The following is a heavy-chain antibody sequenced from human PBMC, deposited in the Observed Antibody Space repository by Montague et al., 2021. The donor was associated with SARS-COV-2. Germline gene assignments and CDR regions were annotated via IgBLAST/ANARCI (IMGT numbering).Heavy chain of an antibody. Sequence: SETLSLTCTVSGGSIGSSSYYWGWIRQPPRKGLEWIGSIYYSGSTYYNPSLKSRVTISVDTSKNQFSLKLSSVTAADTAVYYCARFPTSYYYDSKAAPATPDAFDIWGQGTMVTVSS. V-gene: IGHV4-39*01. CDR1: GGSIGSSSYY. CDR2: IYYSGST. J-gene: IGHJ3*02. CDR3: ARFPTSYYYDSKAAPATPDAFDI. D-gene: IGHD3-22*01.